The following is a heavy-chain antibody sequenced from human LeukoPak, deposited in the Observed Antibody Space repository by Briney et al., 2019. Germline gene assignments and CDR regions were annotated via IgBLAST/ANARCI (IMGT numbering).Heavy chain of an antibody. CDR1: GGSISINNYY. CDR2: IYYSGST. V-gene: IGHV4-39*01. D-gene: IGHD3-3*01. CDR3: ARLPRYDFWS. Sequence: NPSETLSLTCTVSGGSISINNYYWGWIRQPPGKGLEWIGNIYYSGSTYYNPSLKSRVTISVDTSKNQFSLKLSPVTAADTAVYYCARLPRYDFWSWGQGTLVTVSS. J-gene: IGHJ4*02.